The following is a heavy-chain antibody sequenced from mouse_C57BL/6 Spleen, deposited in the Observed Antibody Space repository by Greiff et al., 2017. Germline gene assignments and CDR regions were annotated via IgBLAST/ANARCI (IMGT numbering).Heavy chain of an antibody. CDR3: EKYDYGFDY. Sequence: QVQLQQSGAELVKPGASVKLSCKASGYTFTSYWMHWVKQRPGQGLEWIGYINPSSGYTKYNQKFKDKATLTADTSSSTAYMQLSSLTYEYSAVYYCEKYDYGFDYWGQGTTLTVSS. CDR2: INPSSGYT. D-gene: IGHD2-4*01. CDR1: GYTFTSYW. J-gene: IGHJ2*01. V-gene: IGHV1-7*01.